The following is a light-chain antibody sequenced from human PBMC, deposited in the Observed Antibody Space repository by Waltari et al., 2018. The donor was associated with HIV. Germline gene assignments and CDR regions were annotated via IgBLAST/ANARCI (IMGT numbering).Light chain of an antibody. Sequence: QSALTQPRSVSGSPGQSVTISCTGTSSDVGCYNYVSWYQQHPGKAPKLMIYDVSKRPSGVPDRFSGSKSVNTASLTISGLQAEDEADYYCCSYAGSYTLVFGGGTKLTVL. CDR2: DVS. V-gene: IGLV2-11*01. CDR3: CSYAGSYTLV. CDR1: SSDVGCYNY. J-gene: IGLJ2*01.